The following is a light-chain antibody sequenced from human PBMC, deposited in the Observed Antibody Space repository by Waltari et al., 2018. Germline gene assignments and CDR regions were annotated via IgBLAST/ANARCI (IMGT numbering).Light chain of an antibody. Sequence: EIVLTQSPATLSWSSGERATLSCRASQSFGSYLAWYQQKPGQAPRLLIYDASHRATGIPARFSGSASVTDLTLTISSLGPDDFAVYYCQHRKIWPPITFGQGTRLDI. J-gene: IGKJ5*01. CDR1: QSFGSY. CDR3: QHRKIWPPIT. V-gene: IGKV3-11*01. CDR2: DAS.